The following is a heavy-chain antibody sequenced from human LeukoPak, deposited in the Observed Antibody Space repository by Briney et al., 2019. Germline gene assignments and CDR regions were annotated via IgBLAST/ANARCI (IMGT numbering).Heavy chain of an antibody. CDR2: ISGSGGST. D-gene: IGHD1-26*01. V-gene: IGHV3-23*01. J-gene: IGHJ4*02. CDR1: GFTFSSYA. Sequence: GGSLRLSCAASGFTFSSYAMSWVRQAPGKGLEWVSAISGSGGSTYYADSVKGRFTISRGNAKNSLYLQMNSLRAEDTAVYYCATTIVGANGGYWGQGTLVTVSS. CDR3: ATTIVGANGGY.